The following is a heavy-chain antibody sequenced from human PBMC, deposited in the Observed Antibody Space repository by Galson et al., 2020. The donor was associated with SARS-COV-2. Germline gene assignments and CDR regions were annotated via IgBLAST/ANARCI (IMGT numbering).Heavy chain of an antibody. V-gene: IGHV4-39*01. Sequence: ASETLSLTCTVSGGSISSSSYYWGWIRQPPGKGLEWIGSIYYSGSTYYNPSLKSRVTISVDTSKNQFSLKLSSVTAADTAVFYCARLSVLRYFDWLSHPAYFDYWGQGTLVTVSS. CDR2: IYYSGST. CDR3: ARLSVLRYFDWLSHPAYFDY. D-gene: IGHD3-9*01. J-gene: IGHJ4*02. CDR1: GGSISSSSYY.